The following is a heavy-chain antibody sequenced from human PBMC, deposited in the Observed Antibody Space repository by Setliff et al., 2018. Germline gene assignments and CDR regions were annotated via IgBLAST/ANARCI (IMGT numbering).Heavy chain of an antibody. CDR1: GYIFAGYY. Sequence: WASVKVSCKASGYIFAGYYMHWLRQTPGQGLEWMGYVNPIGGGATYAQKFQGRVTLTRDTSITTTYMELNSLRSDDTAIYYCARDLNRWFGEFAFDIWGQGTMVTVSS. J-gene: IGHJ3*02. V-gene: IGHV1-2*02. D-gene: IGHD3-10*01. CDR3: ARDLNRWFGEFAFDI. CDR2: VNPIGGGA.